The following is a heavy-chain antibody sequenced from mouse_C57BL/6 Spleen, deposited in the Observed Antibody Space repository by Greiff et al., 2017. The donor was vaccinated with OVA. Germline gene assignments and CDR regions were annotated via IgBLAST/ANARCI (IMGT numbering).Heavy chain of an antibody. Sequence: QVQLQQPGAELVRPGTSVKLSCKASGYTFTSYWLHWVKQRPGQGLEWIGVIDPSDSYTNYNQKFKGKAKLTVDTSPSTAYMQLSSRTSEDSAVYYWARSGIYYGNMDYWGQGTSVTVSS. J-gene: IGHJ4*01. CDR2: IDPSDSYT. V-gene: IGHV1-59*01. CDR3: ARSGIYYGNMDY. CDR1: GYTFTSYW. D-gene: IGHD2-1*01.